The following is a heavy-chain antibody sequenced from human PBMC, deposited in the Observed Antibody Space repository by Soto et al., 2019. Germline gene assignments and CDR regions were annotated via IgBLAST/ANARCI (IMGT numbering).Heavy chain of an antibody. D-gene: IGHD2-15*01. J-gene: IGHJ6*02. CDR1: GYTFTSYG. CDR2: ISAYNGNT. CDR3: ARDNHCSGGSCYSYYYYYGMDV. Sequence: ASVKVSCKASGYTFTSYGISWVRQAPGQGLEWMGWISAYNGNTNYAQKLQGRVTMTTDTSTSTAYMELRSLISDDTAVYYCARDNHCSGGSCYSYYYYYGMDVWGQGTTVTVSS. V-gene: IGHV1-18*04.